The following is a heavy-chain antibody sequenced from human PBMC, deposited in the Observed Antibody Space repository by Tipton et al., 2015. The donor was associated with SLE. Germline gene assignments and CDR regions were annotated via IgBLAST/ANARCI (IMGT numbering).Heavy chain of an antibody. CDR3: ASPLGYCSSTSCYAIRDAFDI. V-gene: IGHV4-61*09. CDR2: IYIFGTT. Sequence: TLSLTCTVSGGSVGGGGVYWYWLRQPAGKGLELIGQIYIFGTTNSNPSLKSRTTISVDPSNNQISLNLMFVTAADTALYYCASPLGYCSSTSCYAIRDAFDIWGQGTMVTVSS. D-gene: IGHD2-2*01. CDR1: GGSVGGGGVY. J-gene: IGHJ3*02.